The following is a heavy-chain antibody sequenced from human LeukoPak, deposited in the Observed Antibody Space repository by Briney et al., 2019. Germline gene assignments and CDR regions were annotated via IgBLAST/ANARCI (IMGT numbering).Heavy chain of an antibody. CDR2: IIPILGIA. J-gene: IGHJ4*02. Sequence: GASVKVSCKASGGTFSSYTISWVRQAPGQGLEWMGRIIPILGIANYAQKFQGRVTITADKSTSTAYMELSSLRSEDTAVYYCARGTTIFEVVIKASYWGQGTLVTVSS. CDR1: GGTFSSYT. D-gene: IGHD3-3*01. CDR3: ARGTTIFEVVIKASY. V-gene: IGHV1-69*02.